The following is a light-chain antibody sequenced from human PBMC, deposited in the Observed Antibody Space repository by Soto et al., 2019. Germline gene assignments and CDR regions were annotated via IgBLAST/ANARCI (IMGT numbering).Light chain of an antibody. Sequence: DIVMTQSADSLAVSLGERATINCKSSQSVLYSSNNKNYLAWYQQKPGQPPKLLIYWASTRESGVPDRFSGSGSGTDFNLTISSLQAEDVAVYYCQQYYTNALTFGGGTKVGVK. V-gene: IGKV4-1*01. CDR3: QQYYTNALT. J-gene: IGKJ4*01. CDR1: QSVLYSSNNKNY. CDR2: WAS.